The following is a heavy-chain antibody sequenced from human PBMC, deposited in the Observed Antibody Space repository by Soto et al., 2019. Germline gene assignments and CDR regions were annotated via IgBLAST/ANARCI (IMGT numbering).Heavy chain of an antibody. Sequence: SETLSLTCAVYGGSFSGYYWSWIRQPPGKGLEWIGEINHSGSTNYNPSLKSRVTISVDTSKNQFSLKLSSVTAADTAVYYCARGGIAAAGTGGWGYYYGMDVWGQGTTVTVS. CDR2: INHSGST. D-gene: IGHD6-13*01. J-gene: IGHJ6*02. CDR3: ARGGIAAAGTGGWGYYYGMDV. V-gene: IGHV4-34*01. CDR1: GGSFSGYY.